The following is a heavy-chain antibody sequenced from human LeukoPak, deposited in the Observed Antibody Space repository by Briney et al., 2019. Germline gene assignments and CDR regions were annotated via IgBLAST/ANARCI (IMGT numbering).Heavy chain of an antibody. CDR3: ARRRYCSSTSCKYFDY. D-gene: IGHD2-2*01. Sequence: SETLSLTCAVYGGSFSGYYWSWIRQPPGKGLEWIGEINHSGSTNYNPSLKSRVTISVDTSKNQFSLKLSSVTAADTAVYYCARRRYCSSTSCKYFDYWGQGTLVTVSS. CDR1: GGSFSGYY. CDR2: INHSGST. J-gene: IGHJ4*02. V-gene: IGHV4-34*01.